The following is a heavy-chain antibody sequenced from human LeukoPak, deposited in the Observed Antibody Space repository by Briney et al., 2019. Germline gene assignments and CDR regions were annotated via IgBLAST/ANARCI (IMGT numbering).Heavy chain of an antibody. CDR2: INPNSGGT. D-gene: IGHD4-17*01. CDR3: ATDYGDYGNYYYGMDV. V-gene: IGHV1-2*04. CDR1: GYTFTGYY. J-gene: IGHJ6*04. Sequence: GASVTVSCKASGYTFTGYYMHWVRQAPGQGLEGMGWINPNSGGTNYAQKFQGWVTMTRDTSISTAYMELSRLRSDDTAVYYCATDYGDYGNYYYGMDVWGKGTTVTVSS.